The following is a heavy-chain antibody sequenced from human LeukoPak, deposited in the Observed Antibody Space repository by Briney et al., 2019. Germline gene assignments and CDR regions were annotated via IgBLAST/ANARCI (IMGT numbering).Heavy chain of an antibody. CDR2: IYYSGST. Sequence: SETLSLTCTVSGGSISSYYWSWIRQPPGKALEWIGYIYYSGSTNYNPSLKSRVTISVDTSKNQFSLKLSSVTAADTAVYYCARSERGSSPLYMDVWGKGTTVTVSS. V-gene: IGHV4-59*01. CDR3: ARSERGSSPLYMDV. D-gene: IGHD6-6*01. J-gene: IGHJ6*03. CDR1: GGSISSYY.